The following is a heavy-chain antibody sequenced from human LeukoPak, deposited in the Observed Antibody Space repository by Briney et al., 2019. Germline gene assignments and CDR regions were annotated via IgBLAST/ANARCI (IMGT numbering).Heavy chain of an antibody. V-gene: IGHV4-39*01. D-gene: IGHD6-13*01. Sequence: LEWIGSIYYSGSTYYNPSLKSRVTISVDTSKNQFSLKLSSVTAADTAVYYCARHSSWYDYWGQGTLVTVSS. CDR3: ARHSSWYDY. CDR2: IYYSGST. J-gene: IGHJ4*02.